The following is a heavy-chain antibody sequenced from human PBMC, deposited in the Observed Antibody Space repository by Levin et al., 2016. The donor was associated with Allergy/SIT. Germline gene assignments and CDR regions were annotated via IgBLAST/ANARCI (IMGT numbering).Heavy chain of an antibody. CDR3: ARVQGWEDYGSGSYIIYYYYYGMDV. D-gene: IGHD3-10*01. V-gene: IGHV3-11*01. Sequence: GESLKISCAASGFTFSDYYMSWIRQAPGKGLEWVSYISSSGSTIYYADSVKGRFTISRDNAKNSLYLQMNSLRAEDTAVYYCARVQGWEDYGSGSYIIYYYYYGMDVWGQGTTVTVSS. CDR1: GFTFSDYY. CDR2: ISSSGSTI. J-gene: IGHJ6*02.